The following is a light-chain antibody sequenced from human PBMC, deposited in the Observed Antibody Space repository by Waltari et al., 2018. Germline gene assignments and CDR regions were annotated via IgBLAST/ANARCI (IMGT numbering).Light chain of an antibody. CDR1: QNIDRY. CDR2: AAS. V-gene: IGKV1-39*01. Sequence: DIYMTQSPSSLSASVGDTVPITCRASQNIDRYLNWYQQRPGNAPKLLIYAASTLQSGVPSRFSGSGSGTDFTLTISGRQPEDFATYFCQQSHRSPWTFGQGTQVDI. J-gene: IGKJ1*01. CDR3: QQSHRSPWT.